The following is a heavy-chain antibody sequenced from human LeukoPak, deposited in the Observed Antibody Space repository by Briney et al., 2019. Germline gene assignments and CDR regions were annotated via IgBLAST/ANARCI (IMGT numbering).Heavy chain of an antibody. V-gene: IGHV3-23*01. CDR2: LSCIDSSCTE. D-gene: IGHD3-16*01. CDR3: ARITAHCFDR. J-gene: IGHJ4*02. Sequence: GGSLRLSCAASGFTFGTFDMSWVRQAPGKGLEWVSTLSCIDSSCTEYYADSVKGRFTISRDNSKNTLFLQMSSLRVEDTAVYYCARITAHCFDRWAQGTLVTVSS. CDR1: GFTFGTFD.